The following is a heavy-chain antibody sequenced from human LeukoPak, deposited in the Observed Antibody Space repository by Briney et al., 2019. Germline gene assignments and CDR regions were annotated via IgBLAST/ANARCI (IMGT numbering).Heavy chain of an antibody. CDR3: ARGGGSGN. D-gene: IGHD3-10*01. J-gene: IGHJ4*02. CDR1: GFTFTYYW. V-gene: IGHV3-7*01. Sequence: GGSLRLSCVASGFTFTYYWMTWVRQAPGKGLEWVATTNLDGSDKYYVDSVKGRFTISRDNTKNSLYLQMNGLRAEDTAVYYCARGGGSGNWGQGTLLIVSS. CDR2: TNLDGSDK.